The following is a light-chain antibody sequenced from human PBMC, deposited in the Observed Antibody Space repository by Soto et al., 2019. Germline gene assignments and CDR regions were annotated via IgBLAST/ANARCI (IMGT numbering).Light chain of an antibody. J-gene: IGKJ1*01. CDR1: QNINNW. CDR2: KAS. Sequence: DIQMTQSPSILSASVGDSVTITCRASQNINNWLAWSQQKPGKAPKLLIYKASSLESGVPSRFSGSGSGTEFTLTISSLQPDDFATYFCQQYDSNPWTFGQGTKVEI. V-gene: IGKV1-5*03. CDR3: QQYDSNPWT.